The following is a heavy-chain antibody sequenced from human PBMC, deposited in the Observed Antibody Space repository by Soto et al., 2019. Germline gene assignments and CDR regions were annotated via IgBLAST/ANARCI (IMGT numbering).Heavy chain of an antibody. J-gene: IGHJ4*02. Sequence: GGSLRLSCAASGFTFSNAWMNWVRQAPGKGLEWVGRIKSRTDGGTTDYPAPVKGRFTISRDDSKDTLYLQMNSLKTEDTAVYYCTTDFRSSRGGQSDLFKVFGYWGQGTLVTVSS. CDR2: IKSRTDGGTT. CDR1: GFTFSNAW. D-gene: IGHD3-3*01. V-gene: IGHV3-15*07. CDR3: TTDFRSSRGGQSDLFKVFGY.